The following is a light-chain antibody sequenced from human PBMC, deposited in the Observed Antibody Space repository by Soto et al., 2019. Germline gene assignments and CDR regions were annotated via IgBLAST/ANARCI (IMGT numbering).Light chain of an antibody. CDR2: FEGSGSY. V-gene: IGLV4-60*02. J-gene: IGLJ2*01. CDR3: ETWDSNTYVV. CDR1: SGHSSYI. Sequence: QLVLTQSSSASASLGSSVKITCTLSSGHSSYIIAWHQQQPGKAPRYLMKFEGSGSYNKGSGVPDRFSGSSSGADRYLTISNLQFEDEADYYCETWDSNTYVVFGGGTKLTVL.